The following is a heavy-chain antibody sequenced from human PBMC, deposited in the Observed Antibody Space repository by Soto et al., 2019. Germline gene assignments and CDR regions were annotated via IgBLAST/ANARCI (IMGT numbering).Heavy chain of an antibody. CDR1: GFTFSRNA. V-gene: IGHV3-23*01. CDR3: AKGYREYSSSWFDY. D-gene: IGHD6-13*01. J-gene: IGHJ4*02. Sequence: GGSLRLSCAASGFTFSRNAMSWVRQAPGRGLEWVSVMSGSGGSTYYADSVTGRFTISRDNSKNTLYLQMNSLRAEDTAVYYCAKGYREYSSSWFDYWGQGTLVTVSS. CDR2: MSGSGGST.